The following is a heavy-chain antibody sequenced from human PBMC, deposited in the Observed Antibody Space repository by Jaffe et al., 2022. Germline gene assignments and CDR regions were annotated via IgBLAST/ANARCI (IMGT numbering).Heavy chain of an antibody. CDR2: IYTSGST. CDR3: AREQGYCSGGSCYRLAFDY. D-gene: IGHD2-15*01. Sequence: QVQLQESGPGLVKPSQTLSLTCTVSGGSISSGSYYWSWIRQPAGKGLEWIGRIYTSGSTNYNPSLKSRVTISVDTSKNQFSLKLSSVTAADTAVYYCAREQGYCSGGSCYRLAFDYWGQGTLVTVSS. CDR1: GGSISSGSYY. J-gene: IGHJ4*02. V-gene: IGHV4-61*02.